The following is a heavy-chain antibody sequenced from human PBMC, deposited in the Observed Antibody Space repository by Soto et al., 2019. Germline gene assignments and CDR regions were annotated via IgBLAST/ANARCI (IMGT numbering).Heavy chain of an antibody. CDR1: GGSISSGGYY. CDR2: IYYSGST. Sequence: PSETLSLTCTVSGGSISSGGYYWSWIRQHPGKGLEWIGYIYYSGSTYYNPSLKSRVTISVDTSKNQFSLKLSSVTAADTAVYYCARGSISLEWLSSIDYWGQGTLVTVSS. D-gene: IGHD3-3*01. CDR3: ARGSISLEWLSSIDY. J-gene: IGHJ4*02. V-gene: IGHV4-31*03.